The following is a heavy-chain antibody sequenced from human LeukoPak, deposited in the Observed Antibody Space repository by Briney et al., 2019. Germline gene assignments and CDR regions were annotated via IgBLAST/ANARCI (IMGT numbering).Heavy chain of an antibody. Sequence: GRSLRLSCAASGFTFSSYSMNWVRQAPGKGLEWVSSISSSSSYIYYADSVKGRFTISRDNAKNSLYLQMNSLRAEDTAVYYCARALGCTNGVCYLDVWGKGTTVTVSS. CDR3: ARALGCTNGVCYLDV. J-gene: IGHJ6*04. D-gene: IGHD2-8*01. CDR2: ISSSSSYI. CDR1: GFTFSSYS. V-gene: IGHV3-21*01.